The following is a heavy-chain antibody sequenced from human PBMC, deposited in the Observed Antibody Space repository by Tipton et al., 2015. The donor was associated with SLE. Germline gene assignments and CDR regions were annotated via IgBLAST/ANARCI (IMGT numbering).Heavy chain of an antibody. Sequence: SLRLSCAASGFTFSSYGMHWVRQAPGKGLEWVAFIRYDGSNKYYADSVKGRFTISRDNSKNTLYLQMNSLRAEDTAVYYCARDAIVVVPAAFYMDVWGKGTTVTVSS. CDR2: IRYDGSNK. J-gene: IGHJ6*03. CDR1: GFTFSSYG. D-gene: IGHD2-2*01. CDR3: ARDAIVVVPAAFYMDV. V-gene: IGHV3-30*02.